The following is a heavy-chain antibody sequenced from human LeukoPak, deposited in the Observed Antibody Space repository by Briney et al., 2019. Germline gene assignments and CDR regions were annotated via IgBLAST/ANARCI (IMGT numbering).Heavy chain of an antibody. J-gene: IGHJ1*01. Sequence: ASQSLSLTCTVASASISSSYGNCIRQPPGKGLEWIGYIYYTGVTNYNPSLKSRVTISVDTSKNQFSLKLSSVTAADTAVYYCATTPRGFGEKFFQHWGQGTLVTVSS. CDR3: ATTPRGFGEKFFQH. CDR2: IYYTGVT. D-gene: IGHD3-10*01. CDR1: SASISSSY. V-gene: IGHV4-59*01.